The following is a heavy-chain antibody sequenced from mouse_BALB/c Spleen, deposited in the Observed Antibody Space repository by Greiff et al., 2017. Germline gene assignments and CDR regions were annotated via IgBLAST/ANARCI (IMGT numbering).Heavy chain of an antibody. CDR2: INSNGGST. V-gene: IGHV5-6-3*01. CDR3: ARDGHYYGYDWYFDV. J-gene: IGHJ1*01. D-gene: IGHD1-2*01. CDR1: GFTFSSYG. Sequence: VQLKESGGGLVQPGGSLKLSCAASGFTFSSYGMSWVRQTPDKRLELVATINSNGGSTYYPDSVKGRFTISRDNAKNTLYLQMSSLKSEDTAMYYCARDGHYYGYDWYFDVWGAGTTVTVSS.